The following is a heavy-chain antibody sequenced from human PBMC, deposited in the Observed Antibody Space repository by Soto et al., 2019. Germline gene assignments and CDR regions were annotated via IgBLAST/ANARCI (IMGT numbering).Heavy chain of an antibody. Sequence: EVQLVESGGGLVKPGGSLRLSCAASGFTFTRYSMNWVRQAPGKGLEWVASISSTTNYIYYGDSMKGRFTIAKDNAKNSLYLEMNSLRAEDTAVYYCARESEDLTSNFDYWGQGTLVTVSS. V-gene: IGHV3-21*06. CDR3: ARESEDLTSNFDY. J-gene: IGHJ4*02. CDR1: GFTFTRYS. CDR2: ISSTTNYI.